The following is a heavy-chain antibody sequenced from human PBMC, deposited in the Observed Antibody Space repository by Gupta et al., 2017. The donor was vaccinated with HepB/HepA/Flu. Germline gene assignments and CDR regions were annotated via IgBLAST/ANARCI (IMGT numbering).Heavy chain of an antibody. D-gene: IGHD4-23*01. J-gene: IGHJ4*02. Sequence: EVQLVESGGDLVKPGGSLRLSCAAAGFTFSTYTMNWVRQAPGKGLEWVSSISDSSSYIYYADSVKGRFTISRDNAKNSLYLQMNSLRAEDTAVYYCASEKLPLDYWGQGTLVTVSS. CDR2: ISDSSSYI. CDR1: GFTFSTYT. V-gene: IGHV3-21*01. CDR3: ASEKLPLDY.